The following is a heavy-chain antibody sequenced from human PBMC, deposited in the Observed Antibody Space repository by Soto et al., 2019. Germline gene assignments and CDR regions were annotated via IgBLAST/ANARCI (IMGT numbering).Heavy chain of an antibody. J-gene: IGHJ3*02. D-gene: IGHD1-1*01. CDR3: AISTTGTTGAFDI. CDR2: ISGSGGST. Sequence: QPGGSLRLSCAASGFTFSSYAMSWVRQAPGKGLEWVSAISGSGGSTYYADSVKGRFTISRDNSKNTLYLQMNSLRAEDTAVYYCAISTTGTTGAFDIWGQGTMVTVSS. CDR1: GFTFSSYA. V-gene: IGHV3-23*01.